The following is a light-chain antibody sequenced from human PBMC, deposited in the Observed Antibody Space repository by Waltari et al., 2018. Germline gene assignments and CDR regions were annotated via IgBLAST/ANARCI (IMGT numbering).Light chain of an antibody. J-gene: IGLJ2*01. CDR3: AAWDDSLSGPV. CDR1: SSNIVRNY. CDR2: RNN. Sequence: QSVLTQPPSASGTPGQRLTITCSGSSSNIVRNYVYWYQQLPGTVPKLLIYRNNQRPSGIPDRFSGSKSGTAASLAISGLRSDDEADYYCAAWDDSLSGPVFGGGTKLTVL. V-gene: IGLV1-47*01.